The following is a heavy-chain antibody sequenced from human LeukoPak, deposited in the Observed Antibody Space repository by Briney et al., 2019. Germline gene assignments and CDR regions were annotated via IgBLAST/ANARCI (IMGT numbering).Heavy chain of an antibody. J-gene: IGHJ5*02. V-gene: IGHV4-34*01. D-gene: IGHD3-22*01. Sequence: SETLSLTCAVYGGSFSGYYWSWIRQPPGKGLEWIGEINHSGSTNYNPSLKSRVTISVDTSKNQFSLKLSSVTAADTAVYYCARVYYYDSTWFDPWGQGTLVTVSS. CDR1: GGSFSGYY. CDR3: ARVYYYDSTWFDP. CDR2: INHSGST.